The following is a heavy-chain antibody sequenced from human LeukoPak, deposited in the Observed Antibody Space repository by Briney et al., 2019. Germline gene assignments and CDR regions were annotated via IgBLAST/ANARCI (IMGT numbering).Heavy chain of an antibody. J-gene: IGHJ4*02. D-gene: IGHD4-11*01. Sequence: SETLSLTCAVYGGSFSGYYWSWIRQPPGKGLEWIGEINHSGSTNYNPSLKSRVTISVDTSKNQFSLKLSSVTAADTAVYYCARSLQTLAFDYWGQGTLVTVSS. CDR1: GGSFSGYY. V-gene: IGHV4-34*09. CDR3: ARSLQTLAFDY. CDR2: INHSGST.